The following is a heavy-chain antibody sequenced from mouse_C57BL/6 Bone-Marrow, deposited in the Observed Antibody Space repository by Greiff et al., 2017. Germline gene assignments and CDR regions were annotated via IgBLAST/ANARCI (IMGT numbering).Heavy chain of an antibody. CDR3: ARRGGNPYYYAMDY. V-gene: IGHV5-12*01. Sequence: EVQLVESGGGLVQPGGSLKLSCAASGFTFSDYYMYWVRQTPEKRLEWVAYISNGGGSTYYPDTVKGRFTISRDNAKNPLYLQMSRLKSEDTAMYYCARRGGNPYYYAMDYWGQGTSVTVSS. CDR2: ISNGGGST. CDR1: GFTFSDYY. D-gene: IGHD1-1*02. J-gene: IGHJ4*01.